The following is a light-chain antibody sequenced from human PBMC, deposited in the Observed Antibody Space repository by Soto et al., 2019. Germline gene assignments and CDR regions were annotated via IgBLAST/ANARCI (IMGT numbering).Light chain of an antibody. J-gene: IGKJ1*01. CDR1: QSVSSN. Sequence: EIVMTQSPATLSVSPGERATLSCRASQSVSSNLAWYQQKPGQAPRLLIYGASTRATGIPARFSGSGSGTGFTRGISSLQSEDFAVYYCQQYKNWPGTFGQGTKVEIK. V-gene: IGKV3-15*01. CDR2: GAS. CDR3: QQYKNWPGT.